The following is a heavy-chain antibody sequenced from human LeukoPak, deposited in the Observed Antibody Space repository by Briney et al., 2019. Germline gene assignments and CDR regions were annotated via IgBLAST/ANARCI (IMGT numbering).Heavy chain of an antibody. V-gene: IGHV3-23*01. CDR2: ISGSGGST. J-gene: IGHJ6*03. D-gene: IGHD1-1*01. Sequence: GGSLRLSCAASGFTFSSYAMSWVRQAPGKGLEWVSVISGSGGSTYYADSVKGRFTISRDNSRNTLSLQMNSLRAEDTAVYYCAKGRLYYYFYYMDVWGRGTTVTVSS. CDR1: GFTFSSYA. CDR3: AKGRLYYYFYYMDV.